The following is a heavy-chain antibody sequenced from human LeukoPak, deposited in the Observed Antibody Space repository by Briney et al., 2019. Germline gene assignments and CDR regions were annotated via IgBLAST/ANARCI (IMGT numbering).Heavy chain of an antibody. Sequence: ASVKVSCKASGYTFTGYYMHWVRQPPGQGLEWMGWINPNSGGTNYAQKFQGRVTMTRDTSISTAYMELSRLRSDDTAVYYCARARGGAYDAFDIWGQGTMVTVSS. D-gene: IGHD1-26*01. V-gene: IGHV1-2*02. CDR1: GYTFTGYY. J-gene: IGHJ3*02. CDR3: ARARGGAYDAFDI. CDR2: INPNSGGT.